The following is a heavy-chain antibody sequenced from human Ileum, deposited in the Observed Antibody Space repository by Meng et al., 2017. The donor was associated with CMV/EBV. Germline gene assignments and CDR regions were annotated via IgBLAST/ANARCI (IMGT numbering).Heavy chain of an antibody. J-gene: IGHJ3*02. CDR1: GFTLSSYE. CDR3: ARVRVYYDSSNYSAPIDAFDI. CDR2: ISNSGNTI. Sequence: GESLKISCAASGFTLSSYEINWVRQAPGKGLEWVSYISNSGNTIYYVDSVKGRFTISRDNSKESLYLQMNSLRAEDTAVYYCARVRVYYDSSNYSAPIDAFDIWGQGTMVTVSS. V-gene: IGHV3-48*03. D-gene: IGHD3-22*01.